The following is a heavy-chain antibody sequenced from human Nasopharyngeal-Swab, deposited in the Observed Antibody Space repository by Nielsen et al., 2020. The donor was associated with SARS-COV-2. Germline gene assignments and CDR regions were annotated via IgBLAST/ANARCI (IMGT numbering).Heavy chain of an antibody. CDR1: GYTLTELS. J-gene: IGHJ4*02. V-gene: IGHV1-24*01. CDR3: ATDLGVRASGDNDY. Sequence: ASVKVSCKVSGYTLTELSMHWVRQDPGKGLEWMGGFDPEDGETIYAQKFQGRVTMTEDTSTDTAYMELSSLRSEDTAVYYCATDLGVRASGDNDYWGQGTLVTVSS. D-gene: IGHD1-26*01. CDR2: FDPEDGET.